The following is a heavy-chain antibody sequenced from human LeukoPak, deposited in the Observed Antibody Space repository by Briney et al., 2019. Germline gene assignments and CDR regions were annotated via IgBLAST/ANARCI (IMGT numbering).Heavy chain of an antibody. J-gene: IGHJ4*02. Sequence: PGGSLRLSCAASRFTFSSYEMNWVRQAPGKGLEWVSSISSSSSYIYYADSVKGRFTISRDNAKNSLYLQINSLRAEDTAVYYCALIIGNNGLFDYWGQGTLVTVSS. D-gene: IGHD2-8*01. CDR3: ALIIGNNGLFDY. CDR2: ISSSSSYI. CDR1: RFTFSSYE. V-gene: IGHV3-21*01.